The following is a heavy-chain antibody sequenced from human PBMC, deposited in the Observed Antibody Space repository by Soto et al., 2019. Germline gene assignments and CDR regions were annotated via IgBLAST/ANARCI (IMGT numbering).Heavy chain of an antibody. V-gene: IGHV3-33*01. Sequence: GGSLMLSCAASGFTFRSYGMHWVRQAPGKGLEWVAVMWSEGGNKHYADSVKGRFTIPRDNSMNTLYLQMISLRAEDTAVYYCARDPPYDSTGYFSLDYWGQGTLVTVSS. CDR3: ARDPPYDSTGYFSLDY. J-gene: IGHJ4*02. D-gene: IGHD3-22*01. CDR2: MWSEGGNK. CDR1: GFTFRSYG.